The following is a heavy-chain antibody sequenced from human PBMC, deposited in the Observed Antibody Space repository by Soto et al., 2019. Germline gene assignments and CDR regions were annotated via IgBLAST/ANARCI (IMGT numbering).Heavy chain of an antibody. CDR1: GYNFNNHG. CDR3: ARQKMDGNVDY. Sequence: QVHLGQSGAEVKKPGASVKFSCKSSGYNFNNHGLNWVRQAPGQGPEWMGWISAYNDDTNFEQKYKGRVNMTTDTSKSTAYMELRSLTYDDTAVYYCARQKMDGNVDYWGQGTLVTVSS. V-gene: IGHV1-18*01. J-gene: IGHJ4*02. D-gene: IGHD1-1*01. CDR2: ISAYNDDT.